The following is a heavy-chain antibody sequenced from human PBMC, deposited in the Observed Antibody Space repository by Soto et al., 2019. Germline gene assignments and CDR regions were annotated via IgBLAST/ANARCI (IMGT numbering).Heavy chain of an antibody. CDR3: ARESPSSQWLPTRYFDY. J-gene: IGHJ4*02. D-gene: IGHD6-19*01. V-gene: IGHV3-48*02. CDR1: RFTFSDYS. CDR2: ISGGGETI. Sequence: EVQLVESGGDLVQPGGSLRLSCAASRFTFSDYSMNWVRQAPGKGLEWVSYISGGGETIYYADSVRGRFTISRDNAKNSLFLQMNSLRDEDTAVYYCARESPSSQWLPTRYFDYCGQGTLVTVSS.